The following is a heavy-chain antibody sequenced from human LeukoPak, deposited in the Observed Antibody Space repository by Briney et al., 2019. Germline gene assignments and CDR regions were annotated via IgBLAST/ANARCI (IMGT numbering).Heavy chain of an antibody. CDR2: ISSSGDNT. V-gene: IGHV3-23*01. CDR1: GFTFSIYA. J-gene: IGHJ4*02. D-gene: IGHD3-22*01. Sequence: GRSLRPSCAASGFTFSIYAISWVRQAPGKGLEWVSGISSSGDNTYYADSVKGRFTISRDNSKNTLYVQVNSLGTEDTAAYYCAKGSYYDSSGSFYFDYWGQGTLVTVSS. CDR3: AKGSYYDSSGSFYFDY.